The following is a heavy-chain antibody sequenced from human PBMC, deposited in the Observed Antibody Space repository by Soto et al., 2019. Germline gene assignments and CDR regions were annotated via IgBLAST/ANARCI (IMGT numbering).Heavy chain of an antibody. V-gene: IGHV4-34*01. CDR1: GGSFSGYY. CDR3: AKDLREMATNTPDY. J-gene: IGHJ4*02. Sequence: SETLSLTCAVYGGSFSGYYWSWIRQPPGKGLEWIGEINHSGSTNYNPSLKSRATISVDTSKNQFSLKLTSVTAADTAVYYCAKDLREMATNTPDYWGQGTLVTVSS. D-gene: IGHD5-12*01. CDR2: INHSGST.